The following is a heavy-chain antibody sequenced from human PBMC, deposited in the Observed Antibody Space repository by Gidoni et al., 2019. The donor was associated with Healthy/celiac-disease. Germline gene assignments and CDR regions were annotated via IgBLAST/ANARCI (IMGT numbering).Heavy chain of an antibody. D-gene: IGHD3-22*01. CDR1: GYTFTSYA. V-gene: IGHV1-3*01. Sequence: QVQLVQSGAEVKKPGASVTVSCKASGYTFTSYAMHWVRQAPGQRLEWMGWINAGNGNTKYSQKFQGRVTITRDTSASTAYMELSSLRSEDTAVYYCARDSDSSGIWGPESLYYYGMDVWGQGTTVTVSS. CDR3: ARDSDSSGIWGPESLYYYGMDV. CDR2: INAGNGNT. J-gene: IGHJ6*02.